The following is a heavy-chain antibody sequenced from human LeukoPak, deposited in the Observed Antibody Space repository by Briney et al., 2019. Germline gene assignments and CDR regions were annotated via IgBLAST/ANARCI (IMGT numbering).Heavy chain of an antibody. Sequence: SETLSLTCAVYGGSFSGYYWSWIRQPAGKGLEWIGRFSASGNSNYNPSLKSRLTISVDRSKNQFSLKLTSVTAADTAVYYCAAPDSSGYYYLYWGQGTLVTVSS. CDR1: GGSFSGYY. CDR2: FSASGNS. J-gene: IGHJ4*02. CDR3: AAPDSSGYYYLY. V-gene: IGHV4-59*10. D-gene: IGHD3-22*01.